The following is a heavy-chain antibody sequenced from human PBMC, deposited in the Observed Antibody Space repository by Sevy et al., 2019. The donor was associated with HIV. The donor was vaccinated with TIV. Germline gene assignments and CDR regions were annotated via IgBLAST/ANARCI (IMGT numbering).Heavy chain of an antibody. D-gene: IGHD6-13*01. Sequence: SETLSLTCAVSGASISSGGYSWNWIRQPPGKGLEWMGYIFQSGATYYIPSLQSRVTISVDMSKNQFSLNLRCLTVADTAEYYCARGRGGDTSSYYGAFDVWGQGTTVTVSS. CDR3: ARGRGGDTSSYYGAFDV. CDR2: IFQSGAT. CDR1: GASISSGGYS. V-gene: IGHV4-30-2*01. J-gene: IGHJ3*01.